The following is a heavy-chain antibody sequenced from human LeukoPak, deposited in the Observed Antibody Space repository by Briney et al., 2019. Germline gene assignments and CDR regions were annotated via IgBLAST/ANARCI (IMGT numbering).Heavy chain of an antibody. D-gene: IGHD1-7*01. CDR1: GYSMSSGYY. CDR2: IFHSGKT. J-gene: IGHJ3*02. V-gene: IGHV4-38-2*02. Sequence: SETLSLTCTVSGYSMSSGYYWGWIRQPPGKGLEWIGSIFHSGKTYYNPSLKSRVTISVDASKNQFSLKVNPVTAADTAIYYCARVGYNWNLWFDTWGQGTKVTVSS. CDR3: ARVGYNWNLWFDT.